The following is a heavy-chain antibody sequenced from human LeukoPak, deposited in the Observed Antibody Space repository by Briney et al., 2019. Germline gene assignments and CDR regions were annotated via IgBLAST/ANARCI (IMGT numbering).Heavy chain of an antibody. V-gene: IGHV3-9*01. CDR3: AKDKADNYYDSSGYYSSGGMDV. CDR2: ISWNRGSI. Sequence: GGSLRLSCAASGFTFDDYAMHWVRHAPGKGLEGVSGISWNRGSIVYADSVKGRFTISRDNAKNSLYLQMNSLRAEDTALYYCAKDKADNYYDSSGYYSSGGMDVWGQGTTVTVSS. CDR1: GFTFDDYA. D-gene: IGHD3-22*01. J-gene: IGHJ6*02.